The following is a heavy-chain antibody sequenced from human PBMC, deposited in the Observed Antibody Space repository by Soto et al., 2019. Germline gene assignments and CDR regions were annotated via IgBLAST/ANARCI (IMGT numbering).Heavy chain of an antibody. D-gene: IGHD3-10*01. Sequence: PGGSLRLSCAASGFTFSSYSMSWVRQAPGKGLEWVSSISSSRIYTYYADSVKGRFTISRDNAKNSLYLQMNSLRAEDTAVYYCARDLASDSGGNPGSYGYWGQGTLVTVSS. CDR1: GFTFSSYS. CDR2: ISSSRIYT. V-gene: IGHV3-21*01. CDR3: ARDLASDSGGNPGSYGY. J-gene: IGHJ4*02.